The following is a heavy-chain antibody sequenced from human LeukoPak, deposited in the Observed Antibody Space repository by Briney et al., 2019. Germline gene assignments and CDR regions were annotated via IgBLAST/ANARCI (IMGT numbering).Heavy chain of an antibody. D-gene: IGHD6-13*01. CDR1: GFTIDDYA. J-gene: IGHJ4*02. V-gene: IGHV3-9*01. Sequence: GGSLRLSCAASGFTIDDYAMHWVRQAPGKGLEWVSGISWNSGSIGYADSVKGRFTISRDNAKNSLYLQMNSLRVEDTALYYCAKNRTIGAAGYFDYWGQGTLVTVSS. CDR2: ISWNSGSI. CDR3: AKNRTIGAAGYFDY.